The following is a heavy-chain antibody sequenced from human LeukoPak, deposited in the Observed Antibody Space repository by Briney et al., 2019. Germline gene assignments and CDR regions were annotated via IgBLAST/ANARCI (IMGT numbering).Heavy chain of an antibody. V-gene: IGHV3-30-3*01. J-gene: IGHJ4*02. CDR1: GFTFSSYA. D-gene: IGHD3-9*01. CDR2: ISYDGSNK. CDR3: ARAVEQGYFDWSYELDYFDY. Sequence: PGGSLRLSCAASGFTFSSYAMHWVRQAPGKGLEWVAVISYDGSNKYYADSVKGRFTISRDNSKNTLYLQMNSLRAEDTAVYYCARAVEQGYFDWSYELDYFDYWGQGTLVTVSS.